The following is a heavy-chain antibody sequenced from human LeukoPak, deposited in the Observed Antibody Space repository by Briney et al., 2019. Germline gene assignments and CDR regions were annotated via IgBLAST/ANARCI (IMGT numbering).Heavy chain of an antibody. CDR1: GGTFSSYA. V-gene: IGHV1-69*13. J-gene: IGHJ4*02. CDR3: ARRGYCSSTSCYVFDY. D-gene: IGHD2-2*01. Sequence: SVKVSCKASGGTFSSYAISWVRQAPGQGLEWMGGIIPIFGTANYAQKFQGRVTIAADESTSTAYMELSSLRSEDTAVYYCARRGYCSSTSCYVFDYWGQGTLVTVSS. CDR2: IIPIFGTA.